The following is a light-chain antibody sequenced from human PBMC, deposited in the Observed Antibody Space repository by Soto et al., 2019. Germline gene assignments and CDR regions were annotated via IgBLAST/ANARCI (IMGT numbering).Light chain of an antibody. J-gene: IGKJ3*01. Sequence: EIVLTQSPSTLSSSLGDRATXSCRVSQIVISCLAWWQQKPGEAPRLLIYDASDRATGMPARFSGGGSGANFNLTISSIRPKDFAVNYCQQRSNWRPITFGPGTKVDIK. CDR3: QQRSNWRPIT. CDR2: DAS. CDR1: QIVISC. V-gene: IGKV3-11*01.